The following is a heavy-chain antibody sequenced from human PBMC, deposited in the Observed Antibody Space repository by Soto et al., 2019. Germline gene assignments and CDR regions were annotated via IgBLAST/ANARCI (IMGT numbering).Heavy chain of an antibody. CDR2: ISAYNGNT. Sequence: QVQLVQSGAEVKKPGASVKVSCKASGYTFTNFGISWVRQAPGQGLEWMGWISAYNGNTNYAQNFQGRVTMTTDTSMSTAYMALRSLRSDDTAVYYCVSGGTLIDYWGQGTLVTVSS. J-gene: IGHJ4*02. D-gene: IGHD1-7*01. CDR3: VSGGTLIDY. CDR1: GYTFTNFG. V-gene: IGHV1-18*01.